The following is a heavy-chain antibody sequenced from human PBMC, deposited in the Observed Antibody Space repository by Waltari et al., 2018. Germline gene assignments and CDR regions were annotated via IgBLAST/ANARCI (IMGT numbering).Heavy chain of an antibody. D-gene: IGHD3-3*01. CDR3: ARGRNYDSTLGRNDSSHSGLDV. CDR1: GGSLGDYI. J-gene: IGHJ6*01. CDR2: VSHGGTA. Sequence: QVLLQQWGAGLLKPSETLSLTCDISGGSLGDYIWTWIRQPPGKGLEWLGQVSHGGTARSKPAVNSRVTLSLDTSQRHFSLRLQSVTAADTAVYYCARGRNYDSTLGRNDSSHSGLDVWGQGSAVTVSS. V-gene: IGHV4-34*02.